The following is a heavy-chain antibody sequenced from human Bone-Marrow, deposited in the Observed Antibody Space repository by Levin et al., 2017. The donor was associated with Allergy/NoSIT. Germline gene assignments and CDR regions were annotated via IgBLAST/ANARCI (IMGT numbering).Heavy chain of an antibody. CDR1: GYSFTHFY. V-gene: IGHV1-46*01. CDR2: IHPGGDTT. D-gene: IGHD2-21*01. Sequence: ASVKVSCKASGYSFTHFYMHWVRQAPGHGLEWMAIIHPGGDTTRYAQNFQGRVTMTRDTSTSTLYMELSSLRSEDTAVYYCAREGESHEFDYWGQGTLVTVSS. J-gene: IGHJ4*02. CDR3: AREGESHEFDY.